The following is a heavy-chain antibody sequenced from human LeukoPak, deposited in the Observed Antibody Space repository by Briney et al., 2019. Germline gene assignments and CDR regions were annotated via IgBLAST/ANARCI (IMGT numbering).Heavy chain of an antibody. CDR3: ARANPRAGLRGGDFDY. CDR2: INPNSGGT. V-gene: IGHV1-2*02. J-gene: IGHJ4*02. D-gene: IGHD2-21*01. CDR1: GYTFTGYY. Sequence: PMASVKVSCKASGYTFTGYYMHWVRQAPGQGLEWMGWINPNSGGTNYAQKFQGRVTMTRDTSISTAYMELSRLRSDDTAVYYCARANPRAGLRGGDFDYWGQGTLVTVSS.